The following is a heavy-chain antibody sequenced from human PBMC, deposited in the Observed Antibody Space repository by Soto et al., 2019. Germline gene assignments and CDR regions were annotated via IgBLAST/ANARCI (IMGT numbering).Heavy chain of an antibody. CDR1: GYTFTSYD. Sequence: QVQLVQSGAEVKKPGASVKVSCKASGYTFTSYDINWVRQATGQGLEWMGWMNPNSGNTGYAQKFQGRVTMTRNTSISTAYMELSSLRSEDTAVYYCARSKVEQQVLDYYYGMDVWGQGTTGTVSS. J-gene: IGHJ6*01. D-gene: IGHD6-13*01. CDR3: ARSKVEQQVLDYYYGMDV. V-gene: IGHV1-8*01. CDR2: MNPNSGNT.